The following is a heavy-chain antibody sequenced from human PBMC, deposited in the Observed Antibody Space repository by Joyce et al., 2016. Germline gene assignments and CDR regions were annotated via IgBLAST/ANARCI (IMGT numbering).Heavy chain of an antibody. CDR2: FDSDGSGT. J-gene: IGHJ4*02. CDR1: GFTFTNYW. V-gene: IGHV3-74*01. CDR3: GSVFEY. Sequence: EVQLVESGGGLLQPGGSLRLSCAASGFTFTNYWMHWVRQAPGKGLVWVARFDSDGSGTSYADSVKGRFTISRDNAKNMVYLQMNSLRIEDTAVYYCGSVFEYWGRGALVTVSS.